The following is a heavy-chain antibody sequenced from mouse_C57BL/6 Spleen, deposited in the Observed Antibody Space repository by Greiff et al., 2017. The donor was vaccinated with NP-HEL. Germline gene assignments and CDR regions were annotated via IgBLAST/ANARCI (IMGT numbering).Heavy chain of an antibody. CDR2: ISSGGDYI. D-gene: IGHD1-1*02. CDR1: GFTFSSYA. V-gene: IGHV5-9-1*02. CDR3: TRVVKGFYAMDY. Sequence: DVHLVESGEGLVKPGGSLKLSCAASGFTFSSYAMSWVRQTPEKRLEWVAYISSGGDYIYYADTVKGRFTISRDNARNTLYLQMSSLKSEDTAMYYCTRVVKGFYAMDYWGQGTSVTVSS. J-gene: IGHJ4*01.